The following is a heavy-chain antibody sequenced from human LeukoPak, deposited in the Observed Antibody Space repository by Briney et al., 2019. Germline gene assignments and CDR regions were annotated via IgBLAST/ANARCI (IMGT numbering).Heavy chain of an antibody. CDR2: IYYSGST. J-gene: IGHJ4*02. Sequence: SETLSLTCTVSGGSISSSSYYWGWIRQPPGKGLEWIGSIYYSGSTYYNPSLKSRVTISVDTSKNQFSLKLSSVTAADTAVYYCASHELYDYVWGSYHPFDYWGQGTLVTVSS. CDR1: GGSISSSSYY. CDR3: ASHELYDYVWGSYHPFDY. V-gene: IGHV4-39*07. D-gene: IGHD3-16*02.